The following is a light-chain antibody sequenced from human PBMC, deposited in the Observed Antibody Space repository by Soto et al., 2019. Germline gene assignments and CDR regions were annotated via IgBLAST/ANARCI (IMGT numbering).Light chain of an antibody. CDR1: SSDVGGYNY. CDR3: NSYTTTTTLFV. J-gene: IGLJ1*01. V-gene: IGLV2-14*01. Sequence: QSALTQPASVSGSPGQSITISCTGTSSDVGGYNYVSWYQQFPGRAPKLILYEVGNRPSGISTRFSGSKSGNTASLTISGLQAEDEADYYCNSYTTTTTLFVFGTGTKVTVL. CDR2: EVG.